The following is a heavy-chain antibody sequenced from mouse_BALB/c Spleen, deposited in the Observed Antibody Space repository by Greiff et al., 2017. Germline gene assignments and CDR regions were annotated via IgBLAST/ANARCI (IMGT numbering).Heavy chain of an antibody. J-gene: IGHJ3*01. V-gene: IGHV3-6*02. CDR2: ISYDGSN. D-gene: IGHD2-14*01. CDR3: ARHRYPAWFAY. Sequence: ESGPGLVKPSQSLSLTCSVTGYSITSGYYWNWIRQFPGNKLEWMGYISYDGSNNYNPSLKNRISITRDTSKNQFFLKLNSVTTEDTATYYCARHRYPAWFAYWGQGTLVTVSA. CDR1: GYSITSGYY.